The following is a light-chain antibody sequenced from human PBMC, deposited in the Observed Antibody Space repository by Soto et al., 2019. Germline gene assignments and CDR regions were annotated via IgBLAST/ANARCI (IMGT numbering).Light chain of an antibody. Sequence: QSALTQPPSASGSPGQSVTISCTGTNSDVGGYNYVSWYQQYPGKAPKLIIYEVNERPSGVPDRFSGSQSGNTASLTVSGLQTADEADSYRRSYAGRNLYGSGTGPKPPS. V-gene: IGLV2-8*01. J-gene: IGLJ1*01. CDR1: NSDVGGYNY. CDR3: RSYAGRNLYG. CDR2: EVN.